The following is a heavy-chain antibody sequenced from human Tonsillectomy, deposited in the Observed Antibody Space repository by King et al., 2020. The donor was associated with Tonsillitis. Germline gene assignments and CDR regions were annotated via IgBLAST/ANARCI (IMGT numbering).Heavy chain of an antibody. Sequence: VQLVESGRGVVQPGGSLRLSCAASGFSISDYGMHWVRQAPGKGLEWVTFLRFDGISTSYADSVRGRFTISKDNYKNTLYLQMSNLRVDDTAVYFCVRDRRHGFGDYAFYWGQGTRVTVSS. CDR2: LRFDGIST. D-gene: IGHD4-17*01. V-gene: IGHV3-30*02. J-gene: IGHJ4*02. CDR3: VRDRRHGFGDYAFY. CDR1: GFSISDYG.